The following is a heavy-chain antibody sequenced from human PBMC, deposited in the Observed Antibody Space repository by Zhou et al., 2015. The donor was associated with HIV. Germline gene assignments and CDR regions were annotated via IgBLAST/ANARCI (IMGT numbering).Heavy chain of an antibody. V-gene: IGHV1-69*08. D-gene: IGHD2-2*01. CDR1: GGTFSSYT. J-gene: IGHJ4*02. CDR3: AREAIVVVPAAPTRFDY. Sequence: QVQLVQSGAEVKKPGSSVKVSCKASGGTFSSYTISWVRQAPGQGLEWMGRIIPILGIANYAQKFQGRVTITADKSTSTAYMELSSLRSEDTAVYYCAREAIVVVPAAPTRFDYWGQGTLVTVSS. CDR2: IIPILGIA.